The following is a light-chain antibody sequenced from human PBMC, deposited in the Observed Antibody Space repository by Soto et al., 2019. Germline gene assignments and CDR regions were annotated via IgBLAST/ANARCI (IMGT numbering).Light chain of an antibody. CDR3: QQYGSSVFT. V-gene: IGKV3-20*01. J-gene: IGKJ3*01. CDR2: AAS. Sequence: EMVLTQSPGTLSLSPGERATLSCRASQSISSIYLAWYQQKPGQAPRLLVYAASSSPAGIPDRCSGSGSGTDFTSTITRLEPEDLAVYYCQQYGSSVFTFGPGTNVDLQ. CDR1: QSISSIY.